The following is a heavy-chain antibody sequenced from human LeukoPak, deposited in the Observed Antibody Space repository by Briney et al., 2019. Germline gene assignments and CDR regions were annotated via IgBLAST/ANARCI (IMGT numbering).Heavy chain of an antibody. CDR3: ANGGYSGYGYFDY. CDR1: GFTFSSYA. V-gene: IGHV3-23*01. D-gene: IGHD5-12*01. Sequence: GGSLRLSCAASGFTFSSYAMSWVRQAPGKGLEWVSAISGSGGSTYYADSVKGRFTISRDNSKNTLYLQMNSLGAEDTAVYYCANGGYSGYGYFDYWGQGTLVTVSS. J-gene: IGHJ4*02. CDR2: ISGSGGST.